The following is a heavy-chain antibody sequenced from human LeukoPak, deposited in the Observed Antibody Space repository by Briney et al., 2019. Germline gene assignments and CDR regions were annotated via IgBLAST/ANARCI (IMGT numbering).Heavy chain of an antibody. CDR2: IWNDGSNK. V-gene: IGHV3-33*01. CDR1: GCTFSVYG. J-gene: IGHJ4*02. D-gene: IGHD3-10*01. CDR3: ARASGPFDY. Sequence: GGSLRLSCAASGCTFSVYGMHWVRQAPGKGLEWVGVIWNDGSNKYYADSVKGRFTISRDNSKNTLYLQMNSLRAEDTAVYSCARASGPFDYWGQGTLVTVSS.